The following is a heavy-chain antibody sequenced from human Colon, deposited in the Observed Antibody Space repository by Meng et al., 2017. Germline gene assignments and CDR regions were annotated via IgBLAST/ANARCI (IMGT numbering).Heavy chain of an antibody. Sequence: SETLSLTCSVSGGSISNYYWSWIRQPPGKGLEWIGNIFKTGSTNYNPSLKSRVTISVDTSKNQFSLNLTSVTAADTAVYYSARDGSVASTTAWLDPWGQGTLVTVSS. D-gene: IGHD6-19*01. J-gene: IGHJ5*02. CDR1: GGSISNYY. V-gene: IGHV4-59*01. CDR3: ARDGSVASTTAWLDP. CDR2: IFKTGST.